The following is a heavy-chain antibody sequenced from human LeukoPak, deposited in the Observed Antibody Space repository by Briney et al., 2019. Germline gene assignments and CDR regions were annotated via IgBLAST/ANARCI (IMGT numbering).Heavy chain of an antibody. CDR1: GGSFSGYY. D-gene: IGHD3-3*01. CDR3: ARGLVYDFWSGYYYNWFDP. Sequence: SGTLSLTCAVYGGSFSGYYWSWIRQPPGKGLEWIGEINHSGSTNYNPSLKSRVTISVDTSKNQFSLKLSSVTAADTAVYYCARGLVYDFWSGYYYNWFDPWGQGTLVTVSS. J-gene: IGHJ5*02. V-gene: IGHV4-34*01. CDR2: INHSGST.